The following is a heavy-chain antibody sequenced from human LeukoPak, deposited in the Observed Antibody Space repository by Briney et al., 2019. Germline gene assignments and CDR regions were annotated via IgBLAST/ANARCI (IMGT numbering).Heavy chain of an antibody. CDR1: GGTFSSYV. V-gene: IGHV1-69*01. J-gene: IGHJ3*02. D-gene: IGHD3-10*01. CDR3: AREPEPAITMVRGEVFDI. Sequence: SVKVSCKASGGTFSSYVISWVRQAPGQGLEWMGGMIPGFGTANYAQEFQGTCTITADVSATTVYMVLNSLRSEDTAVYYCAREPEPAITMVRGEVFDIWGQGTMVIVSS. CDR2: MIPGFGTA.